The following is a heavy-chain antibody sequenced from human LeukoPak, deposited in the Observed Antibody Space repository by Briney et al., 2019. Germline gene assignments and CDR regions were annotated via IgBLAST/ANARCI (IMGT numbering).Heavy chain of an antibody. D-gene: IGHD1-26*01. V-gene: IGHV4-59*01. CDR2: LYYSGTT. J-gene: IGHJ1*01. Sequence: SETLSLTCTVSGGSINNYYWSWIRRPPGKGRVWIGYLYYSGTTKYNPSLSSRVTLSVDTSKNQFSLNLTSVTAADTAVYYCAREGIRGSYYTDWGQGTLVSVSS. CDR3: AREGIRGSYYTD. CDR1: GGSINNYY.